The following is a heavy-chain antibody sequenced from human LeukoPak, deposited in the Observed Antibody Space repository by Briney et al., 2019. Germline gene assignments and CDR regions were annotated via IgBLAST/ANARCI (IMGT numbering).Heavy chain of an antibody. CDR1: GDIVSTNSVA. Sequence: SQTLSLTCAISGDIVSTNSVAWHWIRQSPSGGLEWLGKTRYRSKWYSDYAVSVKSRITINPDTSKNQFSLQLNSVTPEDTAVYYCARDSNWGFDYWGQGTLVTVSS. D-gene: IGHD7-27*01. CDR3: ARDSNWGFDY. J-gene: IGHJ4*02. V-gene: IGHV6-1*01. CDR2: TRYRSKWYS.